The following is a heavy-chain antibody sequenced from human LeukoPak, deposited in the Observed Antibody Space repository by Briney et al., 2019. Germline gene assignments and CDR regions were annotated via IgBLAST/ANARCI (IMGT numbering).Heavy chain of an antibody. CDR2: ISSSGSTI. Sequence: QTGGSLRLSCAASGFTFSSYEMNWVRQAPGKGLEWVSYISSSGSTIYYADSVKGRFTISRDNAKNSLYLQMNSLRAEDTAVYYCASSTVSTAYYYYYMDVWGKGTTVTISS. CDR3: ASSTVSTAYYYYYMDV. V-gene: IGHV3-48*03. J-gene: IGHJ6*03. D-gene: IGHD4-17*01. CDR1: GFTFSSYE.